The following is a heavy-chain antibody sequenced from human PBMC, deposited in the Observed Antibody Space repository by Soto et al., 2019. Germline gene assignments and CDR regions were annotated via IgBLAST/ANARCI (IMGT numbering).Heavy chain of an antibody. CDR1: VGSISSGGYS. J-gene: IGHJ6*02. CDR3: ARDHYDFWSGYGPYGMDV. CDR2: IYHSGST. Sequence: TLTLTCAVSVGSISSGGYSWSWIWQPPGKGLEWIGYIYHSGSTYYHPSLKSRVTISVDRSKNQFSLKLSSVTAADTAVYYGARDHYDFWSGYGPYGMDVWGQGTTVTDSS. V-gene: IGHV4-30-2*01. D-gene: IGHD3-3*01.